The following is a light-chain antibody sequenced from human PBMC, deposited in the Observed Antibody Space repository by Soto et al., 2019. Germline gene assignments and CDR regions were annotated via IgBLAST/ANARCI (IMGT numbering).Light chain of an antibody. Sequence: EIVLTQSPATLSLSPGERATLYCRASQSVSSYLAWYQQKPGQAPRLLIYDASNRANGIPARFSGSGSGTDFTITITSLETEDIAVYYCQQRSSWPPYPFGQGTKLEIK. CDR2: DAS. V-gene: IGKV3-11*01. J-gene: IGKJ2*01. CDR3: QQRSSWPPYP. CDR1: QSVSSY.